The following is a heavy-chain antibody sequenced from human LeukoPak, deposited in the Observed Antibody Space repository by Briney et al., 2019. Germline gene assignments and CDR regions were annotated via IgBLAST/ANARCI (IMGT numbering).Heavy chain of an antibody. J-gene: IGHJ6*02. CDR2: ISYDGSNK. CDR3: ARSAYYYDSRGYHNYYYYGMDV. CDR1: GFTFSSYA. V-gene: IGHV3-30*03. D-gene: IGHD3-22*01. Sequence: GGSLRLSCAASGFTFSSYAMGWVRQAPGKGLEWVAVISYDGSNKYYADSVKGRFTISRDNSKNTLYLQMNSLRAEDTAVYYCARSAYYYDSRGYHNYYYYGMDVWGQGTTVTVSS.